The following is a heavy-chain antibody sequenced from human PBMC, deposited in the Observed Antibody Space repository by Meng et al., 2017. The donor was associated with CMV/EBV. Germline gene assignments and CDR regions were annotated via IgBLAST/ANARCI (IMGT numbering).Heavy chain of an antibody. CDR2: ISYDGSNK. V-gene: IGHV3-30-3*01. D-gene: IGHD5-18*01. J-gene: IGHJ4*02. CDR1: GFTFSSYA. CDR3: ARAGDTAMGPPDY. Sequence: VVLGASGGGLVQPGGSLRLFCAASGFTFSSYAMHWVRQAPGKGLEWVAVISYDGSNKYYADSVKGRFTISRDNSKNTLYLQMNSLRAEDTAVYYCARAGDTAMGPPDYWGQGTLVTVSS.